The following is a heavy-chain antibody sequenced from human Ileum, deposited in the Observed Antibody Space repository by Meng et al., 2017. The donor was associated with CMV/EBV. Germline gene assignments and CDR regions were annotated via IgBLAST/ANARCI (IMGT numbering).Heavy chain of an antibody. Sequence: GSLRLSCTVSGGPISSSTYYWGWVRQPPKKGLEWIGSVSYSGDTDYNPSLKSRLTMSVDTSKNQFFLKLNSVTAADTAIYYCARILNTRINGRGWFNLWGQGILVTVSS. J-gene: IGHJ5*01. CDR1: GGPISSSTYY. V-gene: IGHV4-39*07. CDR3: ARILNTRINGRGWFNL. CDR2: VSYSGDT. D-gene: IGHD1-26*01.